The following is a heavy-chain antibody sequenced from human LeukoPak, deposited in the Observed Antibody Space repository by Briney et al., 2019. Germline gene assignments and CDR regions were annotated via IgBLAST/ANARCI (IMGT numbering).Heavy chain of an antibody. CDR1: GFTFSNFA. V-gene: IGHV3-64*01. J-gene: IGHJ3*02. CDR3: ARALTFYYSDAFDI. Sequence: RGSLRLSCAASGFTFSNFAMHWVRQAPGKGLEHLSVISGNGGSTDYANSVKGRVTISRDNSKNTLYLQLGSLRADDMAVYYCARALTFYYSDAFDIWGQGTMVTVSS. CDR2: ISGNGGST. D-gene: IGHD3-22*01.